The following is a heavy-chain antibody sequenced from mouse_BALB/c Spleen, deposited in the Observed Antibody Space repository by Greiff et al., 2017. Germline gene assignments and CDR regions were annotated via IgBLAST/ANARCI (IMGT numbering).Heavy chain of an antibody. V-gene: IGHV3-2*02. J-gene: IGHJ1*01. Sequence: EVQLVESGPGLVKPSQSLSLTCTVTGYSITSDYAWNWIRQFPGNKLEWMGYISYSGSTSYNPSLKSRISITRDTSKNQFFLQLNSVTTEDTATYYCARGNFYWYFDVWGAGTTVTVSS. D-gene: IGHD2-1*01. CDR1: GYSITSDYA. CDR2: ISYSGST. CDR3: ARGNFYWYFDV.